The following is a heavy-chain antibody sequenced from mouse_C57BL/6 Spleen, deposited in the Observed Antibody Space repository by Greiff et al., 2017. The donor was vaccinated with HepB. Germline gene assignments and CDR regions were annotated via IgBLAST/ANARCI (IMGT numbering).Heavy chain of an antibody. CDR3: ASWMITTGPAYYAMDY. V-gene: IGHV1-72*01. J-gene: IGHJ4*01. D-gene: IGHD2-4*01. Sequence: QVQLQQPGAELVKPGASVKLSCKASGYTFTSYWMHWVKQRPGRGLEWIGRIDPNSGGTKYNEKFKSKATLTVDKPSSTAYMQLSSLTSEDSAVYYCASWMITTGPAYYAMDYWGQGTSVTVSS. CDR2: IDPNSGGT. CDR1: GYTFTSYW.